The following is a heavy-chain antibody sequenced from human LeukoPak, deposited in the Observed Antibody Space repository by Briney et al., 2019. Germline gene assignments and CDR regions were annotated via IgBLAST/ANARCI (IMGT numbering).Heavy chain of an antibody. CDR1: GFALSDYW. J-gene: IGHJ4*02. CDR2: INSIETTI. D-gene: IGHD4-17*01. CDR3: ARADFADYHFDY. V-gene: IGHV3-74*01. Sequence: GGSLRLSCEASGFALSDYWMHWIRQVPGKGPVWVSGINSIETTIIYADSVKGRFTISRDNIKNTLYLQMTRLRVEDTAIYYCARADFADYHFDYWGRGTLVTVSS.